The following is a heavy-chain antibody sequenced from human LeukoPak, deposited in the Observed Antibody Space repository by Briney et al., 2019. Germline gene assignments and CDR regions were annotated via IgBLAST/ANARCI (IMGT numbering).Heavy chain of an antibody. CDR1: GGSISSYY. CDR3: ARDQYIYSDSSGYYDY. Sequence: PSETLSLTCTVSGGSISSYYWSWIRRPAGNGLEWIGRIHTSGSTNYNPSLKSRVTMSVDTSKNQFSLKLSSVTAADTAVYYCARDQYIYSDSSGYYDYWGQGTLVTVSS. D-gene: IGHD3-22*01. J-gene: IGHJ4*02. CDR2: IHTSGST. V-gene: IGHV4-4*07.